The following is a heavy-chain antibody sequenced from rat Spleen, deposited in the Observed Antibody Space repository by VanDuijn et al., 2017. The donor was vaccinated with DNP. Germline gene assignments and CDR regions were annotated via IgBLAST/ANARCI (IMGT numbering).Heavy chain of an antibody. CDR3: ARDLIIRDTTSAMDA. CDR2: IWTDGNT. D-gene: IGHD4-3*01. CDR1: GFSLSTYN. V-gene: IGHV2-30*01. J-gene: IGHJ4*01. Sequence: QVQLKESGPGLVQPSQTLSLTCTVSGFSLSTYNVHWVRQPTGKGLEWMGIIWTDGNTKYNSALKSRLTITRDTSKSQVFLKLNSLQTEDTATYYCARDLIIRDTTSAMDAWGQGTSVTVSS.